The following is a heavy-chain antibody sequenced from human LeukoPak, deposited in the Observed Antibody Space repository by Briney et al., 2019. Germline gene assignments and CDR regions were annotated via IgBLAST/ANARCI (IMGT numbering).Heavy chain of an antibody. CDR3: ASVQVYYDSSGSPFRDY. Sequence: GGSLRLSCAASGFTFSNYWMSWVRQAPGAGLEWVANIKQDGTEKYYMDSVKGRFSISRDNAKNSLYLQMNALRAEDTAVYYCASVQVYYDSSGSPFRDYWGQGTLVTVSS. CDR1: GFTFSNYW. J-gene: IGHJ4*02. CDR2: IKQDGTEK. D-gene: IGHD3-22*01. V-gene: IGHV3-7*02.